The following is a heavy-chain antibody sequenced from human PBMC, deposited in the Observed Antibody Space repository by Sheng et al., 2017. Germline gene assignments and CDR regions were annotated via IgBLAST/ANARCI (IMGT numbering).Heavy chain of an antibody. Sequence: EVQLVESGGDLVQPGGSLRLSCAASGFTFSTNVMSWVRQAPGKGLEWVSGISGSGGSTYYTDSVKGRFTISRDNSKNTLYLQMNSLRAEDTAVYYCAKGVGGGNSFYFDYWGQGTLVTVSS. CDR3: AKGVGGGNSFYFDY. CDR1: GFTFSTNV. CDR2: ISGSGGST. D-gene: IGHD2-21*02. V-gene: IGHV3-23*04. J-gene: IGHJ4*02.